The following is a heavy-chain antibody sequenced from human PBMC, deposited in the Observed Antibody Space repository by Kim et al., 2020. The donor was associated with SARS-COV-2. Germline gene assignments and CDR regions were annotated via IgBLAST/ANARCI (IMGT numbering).Heavy chain of an antibody. J-gene: IGHJ4*02. Sequence: SETLSLTCTVSGGSISSSSYYWGWIRQPPGKGLEWIGSIYNSGSTNYNPSLKSRVTISVDTSKNQFSLKLRSVTAADTAVYYCARGRPAKNRFGETRPIDYWGQGTLVTVSS. V-gene: IGHV4-39*01. D-gene: IGHD3-10*01. CDR2: IYNSGST. CDR1: GGSISSSSYY. CDR3: ARGRPAKNRFGETRPIDY.